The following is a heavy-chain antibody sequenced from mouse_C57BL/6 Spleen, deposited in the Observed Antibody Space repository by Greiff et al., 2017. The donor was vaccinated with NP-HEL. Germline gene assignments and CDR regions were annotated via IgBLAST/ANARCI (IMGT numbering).Heavy chain of an antibody. J-gene: IGHJ3*01. CDR1: GYTFTSYW. Sequence: VQLQQSGAELAKPGASVKLSCKASGYTFTSYWMHWVKQRPGQGLEWIGYINPCSGYTKYNQKFKDKAPLTAEQSSSTAYMQLSSLTYEDSAVYCCAREGGCYWFAYWGQGTLVTVSA. CDR2: INPCSGYT. CDR3: AREGGCYWFAY. V-gene: IGHV1-7*01. D-gene: IGHD1-1*02.